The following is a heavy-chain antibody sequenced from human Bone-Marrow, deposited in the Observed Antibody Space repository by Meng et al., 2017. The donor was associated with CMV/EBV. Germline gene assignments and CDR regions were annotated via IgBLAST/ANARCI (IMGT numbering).Heavy chain of an antibody. D-gene: IGHD2-2*03. Sequence: ASVKVSCKASGYTFTGYYMHWVRQAPGQGLEWMGWINPNSGGTNYAQKFQGRVTMTRDTSISTAYMELSRLRSDDTAVYYCARVDIVVVPAPTDYWGQGTLVTVSS. V-gene: IGHV1-2*02. CDR2: INPNSGGT. J-gene: IGHJ4*02. CDR3: ARVDIVVVPAPTDY. CDR1: GYTFTGYY.